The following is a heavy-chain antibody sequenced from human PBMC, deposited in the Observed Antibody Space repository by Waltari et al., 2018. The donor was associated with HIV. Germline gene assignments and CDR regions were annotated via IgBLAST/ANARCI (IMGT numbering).Heavy chain of an antibody. CDR2: RKQDGSEK. J-gene: IGHJ4*02. CDR3: ARGVFYGSGSKVN. V-gene: IGHV3-7*04. D-gene: IGHD3-10*01. Sequence: EVQLVESGGGLVQPGGSLRLSCAASGFTFSSSWMSWVRQAPGKGLEWVANRKQDGSEKYYVDSVNGRFTISRDNAENSLYRQMNSLRAEDTAVYYCARGVFYGSGSKVNWGQGTLVTVSS. CDR1: GFTFSSSW.